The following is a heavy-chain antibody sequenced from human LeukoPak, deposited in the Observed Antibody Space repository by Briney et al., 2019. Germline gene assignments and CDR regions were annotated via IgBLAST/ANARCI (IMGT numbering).Heavy chain of an antibody. J-gene: IGHJ3*02. D-gene: IGHD5-18*01. CDR3: AKGHSYGPHDAFDI. CDR1: GFTFDDYA. Sequence: PGRSLRLSCAASGFTFDDYAMHWVRQAPGKGLEWVSGISWNSGSIGYADSVKGRFTISRDNAKNSLYLQMNSLRAEDTALYYCAKGHSYGPHDAFDIWGQGTMVTVSS. CDR2: ISWNSGSI. V-gene: IGHV3-9*01.